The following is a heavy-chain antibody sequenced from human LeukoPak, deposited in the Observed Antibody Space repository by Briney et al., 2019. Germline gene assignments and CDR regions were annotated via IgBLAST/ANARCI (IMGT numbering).Heavy chain of an antibody. D-gene: IGHD3-22*01. CDR2: IRYDGSNK. CDR1: GFTFSSYG. V-gene: IGHV3-30*02. Sequence: PGGSLRLSCAASGFTFSSYGMHWVRQAPGKGLEWVAFIRYDGSNKYYADSVKGRFTISRDNSKNTLYLQMNSLRAEDTAVYYCAKAHLGYYDSSGYYHFDYWGQGTLVTVSS. CDR3: AKAHLGYYDSSGYYHFDY. J-gene: IGHJ4*02.